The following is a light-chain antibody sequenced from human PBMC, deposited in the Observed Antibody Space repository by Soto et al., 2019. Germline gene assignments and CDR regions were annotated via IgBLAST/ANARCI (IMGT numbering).Light chain of an antibody. V-gene: IGKV1-9*01. CDR1: HGISSY. J-gene: IGKJ2*01. Sequence: DIQLTQSPSFLSASVGDRVTITCRASHGISSYLAWYQQKPGKAPKLLIYAASTLQSGVPSRFSGSGSGTEFTLTISSRQPEDFATYYCQQLNSYPYTFGQGTKLEIK. CDR3: QQLNSYPYT. CDR2: AAS.